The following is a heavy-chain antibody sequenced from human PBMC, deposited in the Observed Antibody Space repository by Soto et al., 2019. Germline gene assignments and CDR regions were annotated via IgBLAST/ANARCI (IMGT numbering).Heavy chain of an antibody. J-gene: IGHJ1*01. V-gene: IGHV1-3*01. CDR2: IDPGNGNT. CDR1: GYAFTDYG. D-gene: IGHD1-1*01. Sequence: QVQFVQSGTEVKQPGASVKVSCKASGYAFTDYGIHWVRQAPGQGLEWMAWIDPGNGNTKYSENFQGRVAISRDTSASTVYMELSSLRPEDTAVYYCARDGWVTTWYILYWGQGTLVSVSS. CDR3: ARDGWVTTWYILY.